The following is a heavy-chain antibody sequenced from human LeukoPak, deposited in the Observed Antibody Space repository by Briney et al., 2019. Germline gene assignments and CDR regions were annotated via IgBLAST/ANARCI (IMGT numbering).Heavy chain of an antibody. D-gene: IGHD2-21*02. CDR1: GFTFSSYG. CDR2: IWYDGSNK. J-gene: IGHJ5*02. V-gene: IGHV3-33*01. Sequence: GGSLRLSCAASGFTFSSYGMHWVRQAPGKGLEWVAVIWYDGSNKYYADSVKGRFTISRDNSKNTPYLQMNSLRAEDTAVYYCARAPVVTALNWFDPWGQGTLVTVSS. CDR3: ARAPVVTALNWFDP.